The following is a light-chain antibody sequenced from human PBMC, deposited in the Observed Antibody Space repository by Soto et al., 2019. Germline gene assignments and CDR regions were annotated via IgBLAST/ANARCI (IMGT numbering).Light chain of an antibody. J-gene: IGKJ5*01. CDR1: QSVSTY. CDR2: DAS. Sequence: EIVLTQYPATLSLSRGERSTLSCRASQSVSTYLAWYQQKPGQAPRLLIYDASNRATGIPARFSGSGSGTDFTLTISSLEPEDFAVYYCQQRSNWQVTFGQGTRLEIK. V-gene: IGKV3-11*01. CDR3: QQRSNWQVT.